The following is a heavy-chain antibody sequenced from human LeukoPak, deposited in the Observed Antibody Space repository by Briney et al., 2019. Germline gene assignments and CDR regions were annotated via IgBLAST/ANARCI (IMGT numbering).Heavy chain of an antibody. D-gene: IGHD1-7*01. CDR3: ARGELFFSAFDI. Sequence: ASVKVSCKASGYSFTSYDMNWVRQAPGQGLEWIGIINPIGGSTHYAQRFQGRLTMTRDTSTSTGYMELSSLRSEDTAVYYCARGELFFSAFDIWGQGTMVIVSS. CDR2: INPIGGST. CDR1: GYSFTSYD. J-gene: IGHJ3*02. V-gene: IGHV1-46*03.